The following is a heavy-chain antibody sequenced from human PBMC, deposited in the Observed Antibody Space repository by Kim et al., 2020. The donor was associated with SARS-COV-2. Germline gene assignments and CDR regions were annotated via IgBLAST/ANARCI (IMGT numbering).Heavy chain of an antibody. CDR2: IRNKANSYTT. V-gene: IGHV3-72*01. CDR3: ARGTSSRGDSFDI. D-gene: IGHD3-10*01. CDR1: GFSLSDHY. Sequence: GGSLRLSCAVSGFSLSDHYMDWVRQAPGKGLEWVGRIRNKANSYTTEYVASVKGRFTVPREDSKNSLLLQMNSLKTDDTAVYYCARGTSSRGDSFDIWGQGTMVTVSS. J-gene: IGHJ3*02.